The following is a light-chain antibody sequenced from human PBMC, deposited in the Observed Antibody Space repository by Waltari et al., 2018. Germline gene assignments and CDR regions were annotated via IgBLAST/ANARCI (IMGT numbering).Light chain of an antibody. CDR1: QSVLYSPNNKNY. Sequence: DIAMTQSPDSLAVSLGERATINSKSSQSVLYSPNNKNYLAWYQQKPEQPPKLLIYCASTRESGVPDRVSGSGSGTDFTLTISSLQAEDVAVYYCQQYYSTPFTFGPGTKVDIK. CDR3: QQYYSTPFT. J-gene: IGKJ3*01. V-gene: IGKV4-1*01. CDR2: CAS.